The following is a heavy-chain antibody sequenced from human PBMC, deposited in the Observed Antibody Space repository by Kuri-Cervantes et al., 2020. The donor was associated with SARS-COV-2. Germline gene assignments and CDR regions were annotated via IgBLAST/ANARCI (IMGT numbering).Heavy chain of an antibody. D-gene: IGHD1-1*01. J-gene: IGHJ4*02. Sequence: SETLSLTCTVSGGSISSYYWSWIRQPPGKGLEWIGYIYYSGSTNYNPSLKSRVTISVDTSKNQFPLKLSSVTAADTTVYYCAIINWNRFDYWGQGTLVTVSS. CDR1: GGSISSYY. CDR3: AIINWNRFDY. CDR2: IYYSGST. V-gene: IGHV4-59*08.